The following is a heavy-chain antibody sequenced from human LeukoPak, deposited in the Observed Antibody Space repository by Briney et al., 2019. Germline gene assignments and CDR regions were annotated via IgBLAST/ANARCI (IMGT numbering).Heavy chain of an antibody. J-gene: IGHJ3*02. V-gene: IGHV3-9*01. CDR1: GFTFDDYA. CDR2: ISWNSGSK. D-gene: IGHD2-21*02. CDR3: AQGAIVVVTASPLAGAFDI. Sequence: GGSLRLSCAASGFTFDDYAMHWVRQAPGKGLEWVSGISWNSGSKGYADSVKGRFTISRDNAKNSLYPQMNSLRAEDTALYYCAQGAIVVVTASPLAGAFDIWGQGTMVTVSS.